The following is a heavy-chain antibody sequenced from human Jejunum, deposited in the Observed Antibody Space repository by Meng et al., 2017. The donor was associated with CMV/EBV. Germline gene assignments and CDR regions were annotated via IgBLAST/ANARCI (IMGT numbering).Heavy chain of an antibody. V-gene: IGHV3-21*01. CDR1: PFRSSS. D-gene: IGHD3-22*01. CDR3: ARDQGYYDSSGYLNWFDP. J-gene: IGHJ5*02. Sequence: PFRSSSMNWVRQAPVKGLEWVSSISSSSTYIYYADSVKGRFTISRDNAKNSLYLQMNSLRAEDTAVYYCARDQGYYDSSGYLNWFDPWGQGTLVTVSS. CDR2: ISSSSTYI.